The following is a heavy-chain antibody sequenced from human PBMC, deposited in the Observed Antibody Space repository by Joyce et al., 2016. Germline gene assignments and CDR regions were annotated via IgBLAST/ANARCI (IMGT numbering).Heavy chain of an antibody. D-gene: IGHD5-24*01. V-gene: IGHV2-5*02. Sequence: QITLKESGPTLVKPTQTLTLTCSFSGFSLNTSGVGVGWIRQPPGKALDWLALIYWDDDQQYSPALKSRLTVTKDTSRNQVVLIMTDMDPVDTATYYCAVSGGAYKFGYWGQGTLVTVSS. CDR1: GFSLNTSGVG. CDR2: IYWDDDQ. J-gene: IGHJ4*02. CDR3: AVSGGAYKFGY.